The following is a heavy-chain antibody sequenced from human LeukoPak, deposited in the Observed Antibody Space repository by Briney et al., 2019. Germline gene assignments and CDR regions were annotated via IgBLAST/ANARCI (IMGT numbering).Heavy chain of an antibody. CDR1: GFTFSTYA. D-gene: IGHD6-25*01. V-gene: IGHV3-23*01. J-gene: IGHJ4*02. CDR3: AKHRGFGAAAGHSFYFDY. Sequence: GGSLRLSCAASGFTFSTYAMSWVRQPPGKGLEWVSAISGSGGNTYYADSVKGRFTIPRDNSKNTLYLQMNSLRAEDTAVSYCAKHRGFGAAAGHSFYFDYWGQGTLVTVSS. CDR2: ISGSGGNT.